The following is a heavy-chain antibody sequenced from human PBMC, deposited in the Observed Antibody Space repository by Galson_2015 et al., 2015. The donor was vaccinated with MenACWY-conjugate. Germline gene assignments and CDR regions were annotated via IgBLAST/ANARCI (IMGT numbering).Heavy chain of an antibody. CDR3: ARNRDGYIDY. CDR1: GDSVSSHSAA. J-gene: IGHJ4*02. V-gene: IGHV6-1*01. CDR2: TYYRSKWNY. D-gene: IGHD5-24*01. Sequence: CAISGDSVSSHSAAWNWIRQSPSRGLEWLGRTYYRSKWNYDYAISVKSRITINPDISKNQFSLQLNSVTPEDTAVYYCARNRDGYIDYWGQGTLVTVSS.